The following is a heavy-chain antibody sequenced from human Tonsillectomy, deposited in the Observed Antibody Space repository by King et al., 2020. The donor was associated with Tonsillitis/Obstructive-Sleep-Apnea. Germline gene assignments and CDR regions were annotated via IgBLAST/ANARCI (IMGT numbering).Heavy chain of an antibody. Sequence: VQLVESGGGLVKPGGSLRLSCAASGFTFSSYSMSWVRQAPGKGLEWVSSISSSSGYIYYADSLKGRFTISRDNAKNSLYLQMNSLRAEDTAVYYCARDHYDRSGVYMDVWGKGTPVTVSS. J-gene: IGHJ6*03. V-gene: IGHV3-21*01. D-gene: IGHD3-22*01. CDR3: ARDHYDRSGVYMDV. CDR1: GFTFSSYS. CDR2: ISSSSGYI.